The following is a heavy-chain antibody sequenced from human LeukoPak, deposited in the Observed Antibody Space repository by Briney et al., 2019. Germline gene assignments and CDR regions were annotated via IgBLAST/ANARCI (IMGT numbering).Heavy chain of an antibody. Sequence: GGSLRLSCAVSGFTFSSYWMSWVRQAPGKGLEWVANIKQDGSEKYYVDSVKGRFTISRDNAKNSLYLQMNSLRAEDTAVYYCARVSMATISFDYWGQGTLVTVSS. J-gene: IGHJ4*02. D-gene: IGHD5-24*01. CDR3: ARVSMATISFDY. CDR2: IKQDGSEK. V-gene: IGHV3-7*01. CDR1: GFTFSSYW.